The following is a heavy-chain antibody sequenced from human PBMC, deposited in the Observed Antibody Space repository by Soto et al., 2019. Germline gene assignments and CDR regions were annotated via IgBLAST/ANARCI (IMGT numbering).Heavy chain of an antibody. CDR3: ARGGVLRYFDWLFSGMDV. CDR2: TYYRSKWYN. V-gene: IGHV6-1*01. CDR1: GDSVSSNSAA. J-gene: IGHJ6*02. Sequence: SQTLSLICAISGDSVSSNSAAWNWIRQSPSRGLEWLGRTYYRSKWYNDYAVSVKSRITINPDTSKNQFSLQLNSVTPEDTAVYYCARGGVLRYFDWLFSGMDVWGQGTTVTVSS. D-gene: IGHD3-9*01.